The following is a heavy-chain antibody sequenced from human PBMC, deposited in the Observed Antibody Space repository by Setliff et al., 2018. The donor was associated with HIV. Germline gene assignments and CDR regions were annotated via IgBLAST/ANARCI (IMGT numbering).Heavy chain of an antibody. D-gene: IGHD5-18*01. Sequence: GASVKVSCKASGYTFTDNYIHWVRQAPGQGLEWMGWINPNSGGTNYEQKFQGRVTMTRDTSISTAYMELNRLRSDDTAVYYCARSYIAFLSTWYYGMDVWGQGTTVTVSS. CDR2: INPNSGGT. CDR1: GYTFTDNY. J-gene: IGHJ6*02. V-gene: IGHV1-2*02. CDR3: ARSYIAFLSTWYYGMDV.